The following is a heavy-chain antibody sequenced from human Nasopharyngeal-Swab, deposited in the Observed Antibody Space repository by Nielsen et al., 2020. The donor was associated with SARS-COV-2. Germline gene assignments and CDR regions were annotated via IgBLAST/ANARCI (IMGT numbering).Heavy chain of an antibody. V-gene: IGHV1-8*01. Sequence: VRQMPGKGLEWIGWMNPNSGNTGYAQKFQGRVTMTRNSSITTAYMELSSLRSEDTAVYYCARAPAWAYGDSPYYFDYWGQGTLVTVSS. CDR3: ARAPAWAYGDSPYYFDY. CDR2: MNPNSGNT. J-gene: IGHJ4*02. D-gene: IGHD4-17*01.